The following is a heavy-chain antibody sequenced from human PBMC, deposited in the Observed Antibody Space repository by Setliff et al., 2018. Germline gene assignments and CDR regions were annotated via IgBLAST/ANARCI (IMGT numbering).Heavy chain of an antibody. V-gene: IGHV1-46*01. CDR2: INPSDGST. CDR3: ARESTAKNFWGEYSDY. CDR1: GYSFTNYY. D-gene: IGHD3-3*01. Sequence: ASVKVSCKASGYSFTNYYIHWVRQAPGQGLEWVGIINPSDGSTTYAQKFQGRVKMTRDTSTNTVYMQLSSLRSEDTAVYYCARESTAKNFWGEYSDYWGQGTLVTVSS. J-gene: IGHJ4*02.